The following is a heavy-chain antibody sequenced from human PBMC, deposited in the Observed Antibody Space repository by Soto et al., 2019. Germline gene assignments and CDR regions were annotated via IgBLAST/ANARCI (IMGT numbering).Heavy chain of an antibody. CDR2: IYHSGST. D-gene: IGHD2-2*01. CDR1: GGSISSGGYS. V-gene: IGHV4-30-2*01. J-gene: IGHJ5*02. CDR3: ARENLDSVLVPAGWFDP. Sequence: SETLSLTCAVSGGSISSGGYSWSWIRQPPGKGLEWIGYIYHSGSTYYNPSLKSRVTISVDRSKNQFSLKLSSVTAADTAVYYCARENLDSVLVPAGWFDPWGQGTLVTVSS.